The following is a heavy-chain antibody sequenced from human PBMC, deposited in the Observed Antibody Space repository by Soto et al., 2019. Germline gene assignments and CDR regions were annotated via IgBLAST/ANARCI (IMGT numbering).Heavy chain of an antibody. CDR1: GGSINSYY. CDR3: ARRYYDTLTGLPYYFDY. D-gene: IGHD3-9*01. V-gene: IGHV4-59*08. Sequence: PSEILSLTCTVSGGSINSYYWSWIRQPPGKGLEWIGYIYYSGSTKYNPSLKSRVTISVDTSKNQFSLNLSSVTAADTAVYYCARRYYDTLTGLPYYFDYWGQGTLVTVS. CDR2: IYYSGST. J-gene: IGHJ4*02.